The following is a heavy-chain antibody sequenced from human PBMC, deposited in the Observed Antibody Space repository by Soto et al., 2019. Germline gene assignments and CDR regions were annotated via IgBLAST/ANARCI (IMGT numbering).Heavy chain of an antibody. V-gene: IGHV3-30-3*01. J-gene: IGHJ4*02. CDR3: AREYYYDSSGYYTSDY. CDR1: GFTFSSYA. CDR2: ISYDGSNK. D-gene: IGHD3-22*01. Sequence: QVQLVESGGGVVQPGRSLRLSCAASGFTFSSYAMHWVRQAPGKGLEWVAVISYDGSNKYYADSVKGRFTISRDNSKNTLYLQMNSLRAEDTAVYYCAREYYYDSSGYYTSDYWGQGTLVTVSS.